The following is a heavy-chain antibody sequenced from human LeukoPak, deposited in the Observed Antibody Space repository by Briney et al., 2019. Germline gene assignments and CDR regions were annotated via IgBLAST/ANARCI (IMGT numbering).Heavy chain of an antibody. D-gene: IGHD5-24*01. CDR3: AKGPSDGCLDI. CDR2: ISGTGGST. V-gene: IGHV3-23*01. J-gene: IGHJ3*02. CDR1: GFTFSSYG. Sequence: PGGSLRLSCAASGFTFSSYGMSWVRQAPGKGLEWVSAISGTGGSTYYADPVKGRFTISRDNSKNTLYLQMNSLRAEDTAVYCCAKGPSDGCLDIWGQGTMVTVSS.